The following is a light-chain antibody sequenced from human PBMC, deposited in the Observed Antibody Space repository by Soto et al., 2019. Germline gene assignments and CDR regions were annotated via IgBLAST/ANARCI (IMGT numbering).Light chain of an antibody. J-gene: IGKJ1*01. Sequence: DIQMAQSPSSVSASVGDRVTITCRASQGISSSLAWYQQRPGKAPKLLIYAASNLQNEVPSRFSGSGSGTDFTLTISSLQPEAFETYYCQQAKNFPWTFGQGTKLDIK. CDR3: QQAKNFPWT. CDR1: QGISSS. V-gene: IGKV1-12*01. CDR2: AAS.